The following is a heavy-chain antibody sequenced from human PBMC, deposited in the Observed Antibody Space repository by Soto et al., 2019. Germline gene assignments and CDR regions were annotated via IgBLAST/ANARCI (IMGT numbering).Heavy chain of an antibody. V-gene: IGHV4-59*08. J-gene: IGHJ4*02. CDR1: GGSISSYY. CDR3: ARQYQKYYFDY. CDR2: IDYSGST. Sequence: SETLSLTCTVSGGSISSYYWSWIRKPPGKGLEWIGYIDYSGSTNYNPSLKSRVTISVDTSKNQFSLKLSSATAADTAVYYCARQYQKYYFDYWGQGTLVTVSS.